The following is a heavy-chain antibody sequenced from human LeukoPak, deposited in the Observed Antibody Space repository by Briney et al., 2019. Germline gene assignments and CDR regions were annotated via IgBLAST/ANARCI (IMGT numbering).Heavy chain of an antibody. D-gene: IGHD6-25*01. Sequence: GGSLRLSCEASGFTFSNYAMNWVRQAPGKGLEWVSSIGESGDSTDYADSVKGRFTVSRDNARNTVYLQLNSLRVEDTAVYYCARESEAAGTYYLDHWGQGNVVTVSS. V-gene: IGHV3-23*01. J-gene: IGHJ4*02. CDR2: IGESGDST. CDR3: ARESEAAGTYYLDH. CDR1: GFTFSNYA.